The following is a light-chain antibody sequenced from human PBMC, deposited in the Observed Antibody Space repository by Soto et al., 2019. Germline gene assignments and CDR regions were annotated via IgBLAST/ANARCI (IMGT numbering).Light chain of an antibody. CDR3: QQYNNWPDMYT. Sequence: EMVMTQSPATLYVSPGEKVIISCRASRSVGTTLAWYQQKPGQAPRLLIYGASTRATGIPARFSGSGSGTDFTLTISSLQSEDFAVYYCQQYNNWPDMYTFGQGTKLEIK. CDR2: GAS. CDR1: RSVGTT. V-gene: IGKV3-15*01. J-gene: IGKJ2*01.